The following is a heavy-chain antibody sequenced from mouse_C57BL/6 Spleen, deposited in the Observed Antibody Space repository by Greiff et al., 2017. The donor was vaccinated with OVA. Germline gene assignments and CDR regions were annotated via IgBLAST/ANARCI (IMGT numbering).Heavy chain of an antibody. CDR3: AREGGTAMDY. CDR2: IYPGSGNT. Sequence: VQLQQSGAELVRPGASVKLSCKASGYTFTDYYINWVKQRPGQGLEWIARIYPGSGNTYYNEKFKGKATLTAEKSSSTAYMQLSSLTSEDSAVYFCAREGGTAMDYWGQGTSVTVSS. V-gene: IGHV1-76*01. CDR1: GYTFTDYY. J-gene: IGHJ4*01. D-gene: IGHD3-3*01.